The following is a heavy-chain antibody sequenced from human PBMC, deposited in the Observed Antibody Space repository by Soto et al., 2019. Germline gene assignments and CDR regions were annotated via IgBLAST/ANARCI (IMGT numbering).Heavy chain of an antibody. V-gene: IGHV4-31*03. CDR1: GASVSGDGSY. CDR3: ARDLGSEQWFFDN. CDR2: IHNSGST. Sequence: QVQLQESGPGLVKPSQTLSLTCLVSGASVSGDGSYCSWIRQHPGKGLEFTGYIHNSGSTYSNPSLENRVAMSIDTSKNQFSLRLSSVTAADSAVYFCARDLGSEQWFFDNWGQGILVTVSS. D-gene: IGHD6-19*01. J-gene: IGHJ4*02.